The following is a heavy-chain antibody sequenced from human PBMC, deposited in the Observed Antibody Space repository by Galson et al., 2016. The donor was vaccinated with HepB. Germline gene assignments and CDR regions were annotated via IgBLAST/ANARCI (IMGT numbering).Heavy chain of an antibody. Sequence: QSGAEVKKPGESLRISCKGSRYSFTTYWISWVRQMPGKGLEWMGRIDPSDSYTNYSPSFQGHVTISVDKSISTAYLQWSSLKASDTAMYYCARQGGGRSTPYYYSMDVWGRGTTVTVSS. D-gene: IGHD6-19*01. J-gene: IGHJ6*03. CDR2: IDPSDSYT. V-gene: IGHV5-10-1*01. CDR1: RYSFTTYW. CDR3: ARQGGGRSTPYYYSMDV.